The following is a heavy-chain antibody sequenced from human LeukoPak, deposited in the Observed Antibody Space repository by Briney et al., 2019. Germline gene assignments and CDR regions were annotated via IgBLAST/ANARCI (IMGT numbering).Heavy chain of an antibody. D-gene: IGHD6-13*01. CDR1: GFNFSSHT. J-gene: IGHJ4*02. V-gene: IGHV3-21*01. CDR3: ARTANFAAGYYIDY. Sequence: PGGSLRLPCAASGFNFSSHTMIWVRQATGKGLEWVSSISGSSRHKYYADSVKGRFTISRDNAKNSLYLQMNSLRAEDTAVYYCARTANFAAGYYIDYWGQGTLVTVSS. CDR2: ISGSSRHK.